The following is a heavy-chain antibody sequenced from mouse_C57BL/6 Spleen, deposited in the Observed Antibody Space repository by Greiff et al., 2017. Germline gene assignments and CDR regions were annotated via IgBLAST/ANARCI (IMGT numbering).Heavy chain of an antibody. D-gene: IGHD2-4*01. CDR3: ARKGYYDYLDY. J-gene: IGHJ2*01. Sequence: VQLQQSGPELVKPGASVKISCKASGYSFTGYYMNWVKQSPEKSLEWIGEINPSTGGTTYTQKFKAKATLTVDKSSSTAYMQLKSLTSEDSAVYYCARKGYYDYLDYWGQGTTLTVSS. CDR1: GYSFTGYY. V-gene: IGHV1-42*01. CDR2: INPSTGGT.